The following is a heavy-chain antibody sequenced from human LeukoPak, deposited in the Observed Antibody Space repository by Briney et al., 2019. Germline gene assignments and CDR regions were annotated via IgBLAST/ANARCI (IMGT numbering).Heavy chain of an antibody. CDR1: GGSISSGGYY. CDR2: IYYSGST. CDR3: ARCFAATGAEDY. D-gene: IGHD6-25*01. Sequence: PSETLSLTCTVSGGSISSGGYYWSWIRQHPGKGLEWIGYIYYSGSTYYNPSLKSRVTISVDTSKNQFSLKLSSVTAADTAVYYCARCFAATGAEDYWGQGTLVTVSS. J-gene: IGHJ4*02. V-gene: IGHV4-31*03.